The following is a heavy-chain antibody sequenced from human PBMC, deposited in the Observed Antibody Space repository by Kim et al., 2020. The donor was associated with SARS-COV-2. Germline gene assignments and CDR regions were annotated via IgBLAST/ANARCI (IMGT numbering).Heavy chain of an antibody. V-gene: IGHV1-8*01. CDR1: GYIFSSYD. J-gene: IGHJ6*02. CDR2: INPNSVNT. CDR3: ARGASTSWFGSGNYAMDV. Sequence: ASVKVSCKASGYIFSSYDVIWVRQATGQGLEWMGWINPNSVNTGFAQRFQGRVTMTINTSISTSYMELSSLRFEDTAVYYCARGASTSWFGSGNYAMDVWGQGTTVTVSS. D-gene: IGHD6-13*01.